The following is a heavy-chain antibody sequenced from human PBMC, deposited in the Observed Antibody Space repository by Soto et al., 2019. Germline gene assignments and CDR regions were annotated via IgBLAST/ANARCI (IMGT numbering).Heavy chain of an antibody. D-gene: IGHD1-26*01. CDR1: GFTFSSYS. V-gene: IGHV3-21*01. J-gene: IGHJ4*02. CDR2: ISSSSSYI. CDR3: ASLPPWVGATLSADY. Sequence: GGSLRLSCAASGFTFSSYSMNWVRQAPGKGLEWVSSISSSSSYIYYADSVKGRFTISRDNAKNSLYLQMNSLRAEDTAVYYCASLPPWVGATLSADYWGQGTLVTVSS.